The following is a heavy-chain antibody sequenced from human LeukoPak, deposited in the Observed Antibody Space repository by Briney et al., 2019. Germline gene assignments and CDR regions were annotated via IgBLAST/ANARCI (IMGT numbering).Heavy chain of an antibody. J-gene: IGHJ6*02. V-gene: IGHV1-18*01. D-gene: IGHD3-10*01. CDR3: ARAGGSGSYYGVIDYYYYGMDV. Sequence: ASVKVSCKASGYTFTSYGISWVRQAPGQGLEWMGWISAYSGNTNYAQKLQGRVTMTTDTSTSTAYMELRSLRSDDTAVYYCARAGGSGSYYGVIDYYYYGMDVWGQGTTVTVSS. CDR2: ISAYSGNT. CDR1: GYTFTSYG.